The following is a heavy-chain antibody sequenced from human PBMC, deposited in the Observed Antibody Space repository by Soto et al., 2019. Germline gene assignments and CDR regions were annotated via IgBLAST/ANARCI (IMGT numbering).Heavy chain of an antibody. J-gene: IGHJ3*02. CDR3: ARPPSGTYAFDI. CDR2: IYPGDSDT. Sequence: EVQLVQSGAEVKKPGESLKISCKGSGYSFTSYWFGWVRHMPGKGLKLMGIIYPGDSDTRYSPSFQDQVTISADTSINPSYLQRSSQKASDTAMECCARPPSGTYAFDIWGQGTMVTVSS. D-gene: IGHD1-26*01. V-gene: IGHV5-51*03. CDR1: GYSFTSYW.